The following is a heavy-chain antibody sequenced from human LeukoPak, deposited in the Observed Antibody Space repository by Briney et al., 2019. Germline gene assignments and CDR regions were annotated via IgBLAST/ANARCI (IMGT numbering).Heavy chain of an antibody. J-gene: IGHJ4*02. CDR3: ARAPGYGDPFDY. V-gene: IGHV2-70*01. Sequence: SGPTLVNPTQTLTLTCTFSGFSLSTSGMCVSWIRQPPGKALEWLALIDWDDDKYYSTSLKTRLTISKDNSKNQVVLTMTNMDPVDTATYYCARAPGYGDPFDYWGQGTLVTVSS. D-gene: IGHD4-17*01. CDR1: GFSLSTSGMC. CDR2: IDWDDDK.